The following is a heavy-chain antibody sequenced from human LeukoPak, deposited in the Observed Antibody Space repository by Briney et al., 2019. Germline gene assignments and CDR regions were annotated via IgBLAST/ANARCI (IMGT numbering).Heavy chain of an antibody. V-gene: IGHV4-39*07. J-gene: IGHJ6*03. CDR1: GGSISSSSYY. CDR3: ARDFAYIRTWYYYYYMDV. D-gene: IGHD1-7*01. CDR2: IYYSGST. Sequence: SEALSLTCTVSGGSISSSSYYWGWIRQPPGKGLEWIGSIYYSGSTYYNPSLKSRVTISVDTSKNQFSLKLSSVTAADTAVYYCARDFAYIRTWYYYYYMDVWGKGTTVTVSS.